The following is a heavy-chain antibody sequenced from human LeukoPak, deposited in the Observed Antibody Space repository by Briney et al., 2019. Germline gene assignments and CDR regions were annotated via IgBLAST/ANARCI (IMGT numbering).Heavy chain of an antibody. CDR1: GYTFTGYY. Sequence: ASVKVSCKASGYTFTGYYMHWVRQAPGQGLEWMGWINPNSGGTNYAQKFQGRVTMTRDTSTSTAYMELRSLRSDDTAVYYCARVSAFGVVTKGLRYWGQGTLVTVSS. J-gene: IGHJ4*02. CDR3: ARVSAFGVVTKGLRY. D-gene: IGHD3-3*01. CDR2: INPNSGGT. V-gene: IGHV1-2*02.